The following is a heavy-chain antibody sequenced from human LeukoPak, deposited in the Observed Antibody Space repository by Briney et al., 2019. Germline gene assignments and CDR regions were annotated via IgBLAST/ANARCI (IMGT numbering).Heavy chain of an antibody. CDR2: IYYSGST. D-gene: IGHD3-22*01. CDR1: GGSISSYY. CDR3: ARGPYSYDSSGAFDI. Sequence: PSETLSLTCTVSGGSISSYYWSWIRQPPGEGLEWIGSIYYSGSTYYISSLQSRVTISVDTSKNQFSLKLSSVTAADTAVYFCARGPYSYDSSGAFDIWGQGTMVTVSS. J-gene: IGHJ3*02. V-gene: IGHV4-39*07.